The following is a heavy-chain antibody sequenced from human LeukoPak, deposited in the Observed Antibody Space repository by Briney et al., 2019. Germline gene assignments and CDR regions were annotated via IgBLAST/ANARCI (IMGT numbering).Heavy chain of an antibody. J-gene: IGHJ4*02. D-gene: IGHD5-18*01. V-gene: IGHV3-21*01. CDR2: ISSSSSYI. CDR3: ARVTRGGSYGFEYFDY. CDR1: GFTFSSYS. Sequence: GGSLRLSCTASGFTFSSYSMNWVRQAPGKGLEWVSSISSSSSYIYYADSVKGRFTISRDNAKNSLYLQMNSLRAEDTAVYYCARVTRGGSYGFEYFDYWGQGTLVTVSS.